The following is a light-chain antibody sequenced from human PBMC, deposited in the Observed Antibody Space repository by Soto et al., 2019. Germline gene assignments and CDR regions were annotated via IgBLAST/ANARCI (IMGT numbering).Light chain of an antibody. CDR2: EVS. CDR1: SSDVGGYNY. Sequence: QSALTQPASVSGSPGQSITISCTGTSSDVGGYNYLSWYQQNPGKAPKVMIYEVSNRPSGVSNRFSGSKSGNTASLTISGXQXXXXXXXYCSSYTTSGTPVFGGGTKLTVL. V-gene: IGLV2-14*01. CDR3: SSYTTSGTPV. J-gene: IGLJ3*02.